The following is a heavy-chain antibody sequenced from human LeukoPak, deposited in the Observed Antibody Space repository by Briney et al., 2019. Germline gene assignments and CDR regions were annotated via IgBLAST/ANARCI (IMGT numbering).Heavy chain of an antibody. CDR2: ISAYNVNT. CDR1: GYTFTSYG. V-gene: IGHV1-18*01. CDR3: ALLTLAALDP. D-gene: IGHD6-6*01. Sequence: ASVKVSCKASGYTFTSYGISWVRQAPGQGLEWMVCISAYNVNTNYAQKLEGRVTMTTDTYTSTAYMELRSLRSDETAVYYCALLTLAALDPWGQGTLVTVSS. J-gene: IGHJ5*02.